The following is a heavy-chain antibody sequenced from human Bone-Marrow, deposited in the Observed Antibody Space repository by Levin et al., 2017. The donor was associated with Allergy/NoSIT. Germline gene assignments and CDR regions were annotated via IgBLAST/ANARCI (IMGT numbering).Heavy chain of an antibody. CDR2: MNPNSGNT. J-gene: IGHJ4*02. CDR3: SRVIGAAGV. Sequence: ASVKVSCKASGYTFTTYHINWVRQATGQGLEWMGWMNPNSGNTGYAEKFQGRVTMTRDTSINTAYMELSSLRSEDTAVYYCSRVIGAAGVWGQGTLVTVSS. V-gene: IGHV1-8*01. D-gene: IGHD6-13*01. CDR1: GYTFTTYH.